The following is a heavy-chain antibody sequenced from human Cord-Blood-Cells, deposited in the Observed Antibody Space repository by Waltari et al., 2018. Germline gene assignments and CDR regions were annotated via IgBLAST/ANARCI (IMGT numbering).Heavy chain of an antibody. Sequence: QVQLVESGGGVVQPGRSLRLSCAASGFTFSSYAMHWVRQAPGKGLGWVAVISYDGSNKYYAVSVKGRFTISRDNSKNTLYLQMNSLRAEDTAVYYCARSWDQLGTAFDIWGQGTMVTVSS. D-gene: IGHD2-2*01. CDR1: GFTFSSYA. CDR3: ARSWDQLGTAFDI. J-gene: IGHJ3*02. CDR2: ISYDGSNK. V-gene: IGHV3-30-3*01.